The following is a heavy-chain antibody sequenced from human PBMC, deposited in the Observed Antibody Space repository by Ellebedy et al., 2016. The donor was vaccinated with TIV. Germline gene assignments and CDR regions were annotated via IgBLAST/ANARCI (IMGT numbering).Heavy chain of an antibody. J-gene: IGHJ6*02. CDR2: IIPIFGTA. D-gene: IGHD6-13*01. V-gene: IGHV1-69*13. Sequence: AASVKVSCKASGGTFSSYAISWVRQAPGQGLEWMGGIIPIFGTANYAQKFQGRVTITADESTSTAYMELSSLRSEDTAVYYCARTTYSSSYYYYGMDVWGQGTTVTVSS. CDR3: ARTTYSSSYYYYGMDV. CDR1: GGTFSSYA.